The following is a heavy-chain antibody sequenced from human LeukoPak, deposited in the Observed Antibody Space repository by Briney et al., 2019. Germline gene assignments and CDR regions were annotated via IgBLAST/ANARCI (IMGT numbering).Heavy chain of an antibody. CDR1: GFTFSDYY. D-gene: IGHD2-15*01. Sequence: GGSLRLSCAASGFTFSDYYLSRIRQAPGKGLEWVSYISSSGINIYYADSVEGRFTISRDNAKKSLYLQMNSLTAEDTAVYYCARDCSGASCHNAFDSWGQGTMVTVSS. CDR2: ISSSGINI. V-gene: IGHV3-11*04. CDR3: ARDCSGASCHNAFDS. J-gene: IGHJ3*02.